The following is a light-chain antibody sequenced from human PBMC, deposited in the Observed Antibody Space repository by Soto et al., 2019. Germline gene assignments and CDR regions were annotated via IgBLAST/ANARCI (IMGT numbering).Light chain of an antibody. V-gene: IGLV4-69*01. CDR1: SGHSSYA. Sequence: QLVLTQSPSASASLGASVKLTCTLSSGHSSYAIAWHQQQPEKGPRYLMKLNSDGSHSKEDGIPDRFSGSSSGAERYLTISSLQYEDEADYYCQTWGTGIRVFGGGTKLTVL. J-gene: IGLJ2*01. CDR3: QTWGTGIRV. CDR2: LNSDGSH.